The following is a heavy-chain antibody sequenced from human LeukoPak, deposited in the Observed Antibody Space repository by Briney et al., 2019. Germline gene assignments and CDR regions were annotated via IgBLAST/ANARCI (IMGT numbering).Heavy chain of an antibody. D-gene: IGHD2-21*01. V-gene: IGHV1-18*01. CDR3: ARDERAVTAGGEYYFDY. Sequence: ASVKVSCKASGYTFTNDGVSWVRQAPGQGLEWVGWISNYNGNTHSAPKFQGRVTMTTDTSTSTAYMELRSLTSDDTAVYYCARDERAVTAGGEYYFDYWGQGTLVTVSS. CDR2: ISNYNGNT. J-gene: IGHJ4*02. CDR1: GYTFTNDG.